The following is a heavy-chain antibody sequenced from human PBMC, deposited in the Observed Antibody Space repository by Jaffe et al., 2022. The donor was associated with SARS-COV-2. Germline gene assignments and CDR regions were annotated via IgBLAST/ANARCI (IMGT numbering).Heavy chain of an antibody. CDR1: GGSISSYY. Sequence: QVQLQESGPGLVKPSETLSLTCTVSGGSISSYYWSWIRQPPGKGLEWIGYIYYSGSTNYNPSLKSRVTISVDTSKNQFSLKLSSVTAADTAVYYCARVVVVVAATSAWGYYYYMDVWGKGTTVTVSS. V-gene: IGHV4-59*01. CDR2: IYYSGST. CDR3: ARVVVVVAATSAWGYYYYMDV. D-gene: IGHD2-15*01. J-gene: IGHJ6*03.